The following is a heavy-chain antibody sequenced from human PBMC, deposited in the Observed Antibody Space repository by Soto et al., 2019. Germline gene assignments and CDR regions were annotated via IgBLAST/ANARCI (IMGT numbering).Heavy chain of an antibody. CDR2: IYYSGST. Sequence: SETLSLTCTVSGGSISSGDYYWSWIRQPPGKGLEWIGYIYYSGSTYYNPSLKSRVTISVDRSKNQFSLKLSSVTAADTAVYYCARGQVVAAQHWGQGTLVTSPQ. CDR1: GGSISSGDYY. J-gene: IGHJ4*02. V-gene: IGHV4-30-4*01. CDR3: ARGQVVAAQH. D-gene: IGHD2-15*01.